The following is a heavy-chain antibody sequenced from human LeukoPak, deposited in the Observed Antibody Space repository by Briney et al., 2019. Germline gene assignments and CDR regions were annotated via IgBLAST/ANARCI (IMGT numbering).Heavy chain of an antibody. CDR3: AKADTITIYYYYYYMDV. D-gene: IGHD5-12*01. Sequence: GGSLRLSCAASGFTFSSYGMHWVRQAPGKGLEWVAFIRYDGSNKYYADSVKGRFTISRDNSKNTLYLQMNSLRAEDTAVYYCAKADTITIYYYYYYMDVWAKGPRSPSP. CDR1: GFTFSSYG. CDR2: IRYDGSNK. V-gene: IGHV3-30*02. J-gene: IGHJ6*03.